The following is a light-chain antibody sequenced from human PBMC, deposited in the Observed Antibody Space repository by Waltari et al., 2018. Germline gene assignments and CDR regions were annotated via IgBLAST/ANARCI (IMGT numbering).Light chain of an antibody. Sequence: QSVLTQPPSVSEAPRQRVTISCSGSSSNYGNNAVNWYQQLPGEAPKLLIYYDDLLPSGVSDRFSGSKSGTSASMAIGGLLSEDEGDYYCAAWDDSLNAVVFGGGTKLTVL. J-gene: IGLJ2*01. V-gene: IGLV1-36*01. CDR2: YDD. CDR3: AAWDDSLNAVV. CDR1: SSNYGNNA.